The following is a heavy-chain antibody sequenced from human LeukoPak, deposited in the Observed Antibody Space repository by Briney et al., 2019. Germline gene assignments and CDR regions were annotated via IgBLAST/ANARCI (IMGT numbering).Heavy chain of an antibody. J-gene: IGHJ3*02. V-gene: IGHV3-23*01. CDR3: AKDRYSGSSDAFDI. CDR1: GFTFSSNV. Sequence: GGSLRLSCVASGFTFSSNVMIWVRQAPGKGLEWVSSIPASGGSTYYADSVKGRFTISRDNAKNSLYLQMNSLRAEDMALYYCAKDRYSGSSDAFDIWGQGQWSPSLQ. CDR2: IPASGGST. D-gene: IGHD1-26*01.